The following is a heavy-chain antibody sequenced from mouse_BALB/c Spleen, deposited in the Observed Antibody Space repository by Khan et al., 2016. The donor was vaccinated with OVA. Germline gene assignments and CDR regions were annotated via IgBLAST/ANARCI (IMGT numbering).Heavy chain of an antibody. CDR3: TRKDYYDCDPFPY. CDR2: INYSGNT. D-gene: IGHD2-4*01. J-gene: IGHJ3*01. Sequence: EVKLLESGPGLVKPSQSLSLTCTVTGYSITSEYAWNWIRHFPGNKLEWMGYINYSGNTRYNPSLKSRISITRDTSKNQFFLQLNSVTTEDTATYYCTRKDYYDCDPFPYWGQGTLVTVSA. V-gene: IGHV3-2*02. CDR1: GYSITSEYA.